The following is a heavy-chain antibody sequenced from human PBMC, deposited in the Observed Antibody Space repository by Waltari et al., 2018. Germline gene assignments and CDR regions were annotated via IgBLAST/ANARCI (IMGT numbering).Heavy chain of an antibody. D-gene: IGHD3-10*01. CDR1: GYTFSTSD. CDR3: ARGSRLGSGTFFPTATDN. Sequence: QVQLVQSGAEVKEPGASVTVSCKASGYTFSTSDINGVRQATGQGLEWMGWFNPNSGNTGYAPKFQGRVTITRDTSISTAYMELSSLRSDDTAVYYCARGSRLGSGTFFPTATDNWAQGTPVTVSS. V-gene: IGHV1-8*01. CDR2: FNPNSGNT. J-gene: IGHJ4*02.